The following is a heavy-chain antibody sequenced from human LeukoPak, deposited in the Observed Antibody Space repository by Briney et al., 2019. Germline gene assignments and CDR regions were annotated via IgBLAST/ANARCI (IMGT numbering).Heavy chain of an antibody. D-gene: IGHD6-19*01. Sequence: ASVKVSCKASGYTLTDYHIHWVRQAPGQGLEWMGWMKPNSGVTNYEQKFQGRVTMTRDTSISTAYMEVSSLKSDDTAVYYCAIDRPIGMGGTAFEYWGQGTLVTVSS. CDR1: GYTLTDYH. J-gene: IGHJ4*02. V-gene: IGHV1-2*02. CDR2: MKPNSGVT. CDR3: AIDRPIGMGGTAFEY.